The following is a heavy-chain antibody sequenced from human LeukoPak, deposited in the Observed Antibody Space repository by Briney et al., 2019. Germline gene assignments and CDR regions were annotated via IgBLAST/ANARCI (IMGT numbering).Heavy chain of an antibody. CDR2: IIPLFGTA. V-gene: IGHV1-69*05. CDR3: ARGLIGELLN. Sequence: ASVKVSCKASGGTFSIYAIWWVRHAPGQGLEGMGGIIPLFGTANYAQKFQGRVTITTDESTSTAYMELSSLRSEDTAVYYCARGLIGELLNWGQGTLVTVSS. D-gene: IGHD3-10*01. J-gene: IGHJ4*02. CDR1: GGTFSIYA.